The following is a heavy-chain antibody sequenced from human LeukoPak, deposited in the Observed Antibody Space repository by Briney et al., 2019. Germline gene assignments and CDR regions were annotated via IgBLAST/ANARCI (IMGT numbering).Heavy chain of an antibody. CDR1: GGSISSYY. V-gene: IGHV4-4*07. CDR3: ARNRIMAGRNWFDP. CDR2: IYTSGST. D-gene: IGHD2-15*01. J-gene: IGHJ5*02. Sequence: PSETLSLTCTVSGGSISSYYWSWIRQPAGKGLEWIGRIYTSGSTNYNPSLKSRVTMSVDTSKNQFSLKLSSVTAADTAVYYCARNRIMAGRNWFDPWGQGTLVTVSS.